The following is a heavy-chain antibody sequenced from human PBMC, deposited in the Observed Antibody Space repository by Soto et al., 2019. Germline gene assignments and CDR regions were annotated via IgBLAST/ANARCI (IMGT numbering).Heavy chain of an antibody. Sequence: ASVKVSCKASGYTFTGYYIHWVRQAPGQGLEWMGWINPNSGGTNYAQNFQGWVTMTRDTSISTAYMELSRLTSDDTAVYYCARVNRLRQQLVRSGPLDYWGQGTLVTVSS. D-gene: IGHD6-13*01. CDR2: INPNSGGT. V-gene: IGHV1-2*04. CDR3: ARVNRLRQQLVRSGPLDY. J-gene: IGHJ4*02. CDR1: GYTFTGYY.